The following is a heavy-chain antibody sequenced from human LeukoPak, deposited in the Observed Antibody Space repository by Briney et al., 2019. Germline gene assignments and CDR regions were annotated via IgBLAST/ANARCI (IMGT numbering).Heavy chain of an antibody. J-gene: IGHJ4*02. CDR1: GFPFTTCW. CDR2: IKQDGSEK. CDR3: ARQESGYHGGSFDH. V-gene: IGHV3-7*01. Sequence: HPGGSLRHSCAASGFPFTTCWMSWVRQAPGKRLEWVANIKQDGSEKYHVDCVKGRFTISRDNAKNSLYLQMNSLRAEDTAVYYCARQESGYHGGSFDHWGQGTLVTVSS. D-gene: IGHD3-3*01.